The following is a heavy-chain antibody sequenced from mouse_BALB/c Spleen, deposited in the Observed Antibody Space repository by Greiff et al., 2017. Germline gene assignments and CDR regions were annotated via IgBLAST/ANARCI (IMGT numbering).Heavy chain of an antibody. Sequence: ESGPGLVKPSQSLSLTCSVTGYSITSGYYWNWIRQFPGNKLEWMGYISYDGSNNYNPSLKNRISITRDTSKNQFFLKLNSVTTEDTATYYCARGYDEAWFAYWGQGTLVTVSA. J-gene: IGHJ3*01. D-gene: IGHD2-2*01. CDR1: GYSITSGYY. V-gene: IGHV3-6*02. CDR2: ISYDGSN. CDR3: ARGYDEAWFAY.